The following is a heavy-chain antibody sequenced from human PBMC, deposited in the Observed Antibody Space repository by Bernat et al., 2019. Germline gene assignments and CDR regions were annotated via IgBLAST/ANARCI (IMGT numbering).Heavy chain of an antibody. V-gene: IGHV2-5*02. J-gene: IGHJ4*02. D-gene: IGHD5-18*01. Sequence: QITLKESGPTLVKLTQTLTLTCTFSGFSLSTSGVGVGWIRQPPGKALEWLALIYWDDDKRYSPSLKSRLTITKDTSKNQVVLTMTNMDPVDTATYYCARVDTAMVTFDYWGQGTLVTVSS. CDR3: ARVDTAMVTFDY. CDR2: IYWDDDK. CDR1: GFSLSTSGVG.